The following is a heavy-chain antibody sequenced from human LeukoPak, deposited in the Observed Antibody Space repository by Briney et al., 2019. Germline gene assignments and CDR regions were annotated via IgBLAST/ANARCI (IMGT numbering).Heavy chain of an antibody. V-gene: IGHV4-31*03. CDR1: GGSISSGCYY. CDR2: IYYSGST. J-gene: IGHJ4*02. CDR3: ESGIYGDPLDY. Sequence: TLSLTCTVSGGSISSGCYYWSWIRQHPGKGLEWIGYIYYSGSTYDNSAIRSRVTITVDTSKNQCSLKRSSVAAPNADVYYCESGIYGDPLDYWGEGTLVTVPS. D-gene: IGHD4-17*01.